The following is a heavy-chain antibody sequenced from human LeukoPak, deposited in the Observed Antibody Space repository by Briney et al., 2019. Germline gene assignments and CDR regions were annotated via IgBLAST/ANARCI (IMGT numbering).Heavy chain of an antibody. CDR1: GFTFSSYG. V-gene: IGHV3-30*02. J-gene: IGHJ4*02. D-gene: IGHD3-22*01. Sequence: TGGSLRLSCAASGFTFSSYGMHGVRQAPGKGLEWVAFIRYDGSNKYYADSVKGRFTISRDNSKDTLYLQMNSLRAEDTAVYYCAPGGGAMIWGQGTLVTVSS. CDR3: APGGGAMI. CDR2: IRYDGSNK.